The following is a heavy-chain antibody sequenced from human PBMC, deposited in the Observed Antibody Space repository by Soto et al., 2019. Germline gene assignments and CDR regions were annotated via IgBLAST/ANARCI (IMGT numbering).Heavy chain of an antibody. D-gene: IGHD6-19*01. CDR2: IYYSGST. Sequence: SETVSLTCSVSGGSINSSSYFWGWVRQPPGKGLEWIGSIYYSGSTYYNPSLRSRVTISVDTSKNQFSLKLSSVTAADTAVFYCARHYSSGSRNWFDPWGQGTLVTVSS. V-gene: IGHV4-39*01. CDR1: GGSINSSSYF. CDR3: ARHYSSGSRNWFDP. J-gene: IGHJ5*02.